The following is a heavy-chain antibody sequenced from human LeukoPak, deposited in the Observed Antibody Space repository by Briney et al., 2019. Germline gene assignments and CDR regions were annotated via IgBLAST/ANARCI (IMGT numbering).Heavy chain of an antibody. Sequence: ASVKVSCKASGYTFTSYYMHWVRPAPGQGREWMGIINPSGGSTSYAQKFQGRVTMTRDTSTSTVYMELSSLRSEDTAVYYCASGSYYDILTGPYYYYGMDVWGQGTTVTVSS. CDR3: ASGSYYDILTGPYYYYGMDV. CDR1: GYTFTSYY. V-gene: IGHV1-46*01. D-gene: IGHD3-9*01. J-gene: IGHJ6*02. CDR2: INPSGGST.